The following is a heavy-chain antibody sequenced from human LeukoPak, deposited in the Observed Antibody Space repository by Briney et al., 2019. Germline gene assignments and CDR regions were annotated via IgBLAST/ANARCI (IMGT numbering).Heavy chain of an antibody. D-gene: IGHD2-2*01. CDR1: GYTFTSYG. Sequence: GASVKVSCKASGYTFTSYGISWVRQAPGQGLEWMGWISAYNGNTNYAQKLQGRVTMTTDTSTSTAYMELRSLRSDDTAVYYCAGAGPTGYCSSTSCLDYWGQGTLVTVSS. CDR2: ISAYNGNT. J-gene: IGHJ4*02. V-gene: IGHV1-18*01. CDR3: AGAGPTGYCSSTSCLDY.